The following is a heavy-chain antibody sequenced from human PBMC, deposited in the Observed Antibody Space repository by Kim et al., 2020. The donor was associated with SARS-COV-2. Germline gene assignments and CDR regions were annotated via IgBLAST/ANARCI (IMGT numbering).Heavy chain of an antibody. CDR2: ISSSSSYI. J-gene: IGHJ4*02. D-gene: IGHD6-13*01. CDR1: GFTFSSYS. CDR3: ARDLSWKAAAADFDY. Sequence: GGSLRLSCAASGFTFSSYSMNWVRQAPGKGLEWVSSISSSSSYIYYADSVKGRFTISRDNAKNSLYLQMNSLRAEDTAVYYCARDLSWKAAAADFDYWGQGTLVTVSS. V-gene: IGHV3-21*01.